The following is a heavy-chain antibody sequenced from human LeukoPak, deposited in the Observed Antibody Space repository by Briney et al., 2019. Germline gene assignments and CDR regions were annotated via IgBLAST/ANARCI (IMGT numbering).Heavy chain of an antibody. V-gene: IGHV3-23*01. Sequence: GGSLRLSCVASGFTLSSYWMSWVRQAPGKGLEWVSGISGSGGSTYYADSVKGRFTIFRDNSKNTLYLQMNSLRAEDTAVYHCANGWSPDYWGRGTLVTVSS. D-gene: IGHD2-15*01. CDR1: GFTLSSYW. CDR2: ISGSGGST. CDR3: ANGWSPDY. J-gene: IGHJ4*02.